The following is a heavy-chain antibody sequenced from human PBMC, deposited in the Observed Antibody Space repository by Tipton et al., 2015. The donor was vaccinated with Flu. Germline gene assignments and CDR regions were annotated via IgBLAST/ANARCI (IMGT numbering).Heavy chain of an antibody. CDR2: VYTSGST. CDR3: SRDDGDYGLGSYHYYYGLGV. J-gene: IGHJ6*02. D-gene: IGHD3-10*01. V-gene: IGHV4-61*02. CDR1: GDSISSGTYY. Sequence: TLSLTCTVSGDSISSGTYYWSWIRQPAGKGLEWIGRVYTSGSTNYNPSLRSRVTISVDTSKNQFSLKLSSVTAADTAVYYCSRDDGDYGLGSYHYYYGLGVWNQGP.